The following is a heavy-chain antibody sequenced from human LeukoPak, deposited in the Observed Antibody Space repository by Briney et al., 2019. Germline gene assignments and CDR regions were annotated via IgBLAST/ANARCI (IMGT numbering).Heavy chain of an antibody. Sequence: PSETLSLTCTVSGGSISSYYWSWIRQPPGKGLEWIGYIYYSGSTNYNPSLKSRVTISVDTSKNQFSLKLSSVTAADTAVYYCARDRGSWYRKGYFDYWGQGTLVTVSS. V-gene: IGHV4-59*12. CDR3: ARDRGSWYRKGYFDY. J-gene: IGHJ4*02. CDR1: GGSISSYY. CDR2: IYYSGST. D-gene: IGHD6-13*01.